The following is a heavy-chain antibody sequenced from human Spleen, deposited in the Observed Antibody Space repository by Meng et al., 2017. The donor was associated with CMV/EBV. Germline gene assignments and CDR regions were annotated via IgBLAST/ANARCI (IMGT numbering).Heavy chain of an antibody. V-gene: IGHV3-48*03. Sequence: GESLKISCTGSGFTFGDYAMTWVRQAPGKGLEWVSYISSSGSTKYYADSVKGRFTISRDNAKNSLYLQMNSLRAEDTAVYYCARVVDSSSWTQFDPWGQGTLVTVSS. D-gene: IGHD6-13*01. CDR2: ISSSGSTK. CDR3: ARVVDSSSWTQFDP. CDR1: GFTFGDYA. J-gene: IGHJ5*02.